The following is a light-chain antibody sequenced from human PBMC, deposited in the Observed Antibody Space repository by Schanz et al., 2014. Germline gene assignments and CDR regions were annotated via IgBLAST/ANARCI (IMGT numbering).Light chain of an antibody. CDR3: QHYTSDSRK. CDR2: AAS. J-gene: IGKJ1*01. V-gene: IGKV1-39*01. Sequence: IQMTQSPPSLSASVGDSVTITCRASQSIAIFLNWYQQKPGKVPNLLISAASSLHSGVPSRFSGSGSGTEFTLTISSLQPDDFATYYCQHYTSDSRKFGQGTTVEIK. CDR1: QSIAIF.